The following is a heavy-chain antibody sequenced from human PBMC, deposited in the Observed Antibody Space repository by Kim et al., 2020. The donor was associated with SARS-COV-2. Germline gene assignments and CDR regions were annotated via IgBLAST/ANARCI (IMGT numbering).Heavy chain of an antibody. CDR1: GGSISSSNW. V-gene: IGHV4-4*02. D-gene: IGHD4-17*01. CDR3: ARDPIYGDYFYYYGMDV. J-gene: IGHJ6*02. CDR2: IYHSGST. Sequence: SETLSLTCAVSGGSISSSNWWSWVRQPPGKGLEWIGEIYHSGSTNYNPSLKSRVTISVDKSKNQFSLKLSSVTAADTAVYYCARDPIYGDYFYYYGMDVWGQGTTVTVSS.